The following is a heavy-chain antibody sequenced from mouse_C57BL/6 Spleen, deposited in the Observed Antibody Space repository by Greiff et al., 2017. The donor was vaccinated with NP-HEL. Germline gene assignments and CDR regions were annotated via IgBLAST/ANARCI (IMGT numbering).Heavy chain of an antibody. CDR2: ISYDGSN. CDR3: ARAPWDRDWYFDV. Sequence: EVKLMESGPGLVKPSQSLSLTCSVTGYSITSGYYWNWIRQFPGNKLEWMGYISYDGSNNYNPSLKNRISITRDTSKNQFFLKLNSVTTEDTATYYCARAPWDRDWYFDVWGTGTTVTVSS. J-gene: IGHJ1*03. CDR1: GYSITSGYY. V-gene: IGHV3-6*01. D-gene: IGHD3-3*01.